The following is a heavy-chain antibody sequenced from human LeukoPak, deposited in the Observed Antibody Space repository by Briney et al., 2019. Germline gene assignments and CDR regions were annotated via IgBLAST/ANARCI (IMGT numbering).Heavy chain of an antibody. V-gene: IGHV3-30*01. CDR1: GFTFSSYA. CDR2: ISYDGSNK. J-gene: IGHJ4*02. CDR3: ARDLGMGAQPTGTFDY. D-gene: IGHD1-26*01. Sequence: PGRSLRLSRAASGFTFSSYAMHWVRQAPGKGLEWVAVISYDGSNKYYADSVKGRFTISRDNSKNTLYLQMNSLRAEDTAVYYCARDLGMGAQPTGTFDYWGQGTLVTVSS.